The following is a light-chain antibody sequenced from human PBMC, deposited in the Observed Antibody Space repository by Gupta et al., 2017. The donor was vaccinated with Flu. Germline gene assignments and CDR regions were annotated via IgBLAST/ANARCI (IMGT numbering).Light chain of an antibody. J-gene: IGLJ3*02. Sequence: KTARISCGGSNIGSKSVHWYQQKPGQAPVLVVYDDSDRPSGIPERFPGSNSESTATLSISRVEAGDEADYYCQVWDTTSDRRWVFGGGTKLTVL. CDR3: QVWDTTSDRRWV. V-gene: IGLV3-21*03. CDR2: DDS. CDR1: NIGSKS.